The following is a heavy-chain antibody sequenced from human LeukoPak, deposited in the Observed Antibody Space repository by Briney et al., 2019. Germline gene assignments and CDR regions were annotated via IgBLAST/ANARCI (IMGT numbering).Heavy chain of an antibody. CDR1: GFTFSSYA. J-gene: IGHJ4*02. D-gene: IGHD6-13*01. CDR2: ISGSGGST. CDR3: AKEPSSSWNVI. V-gene: IGHV3-23*01. Sequence: GGSLRLSCAASGFTFSSYAMSWVRQAPGKGLEWVSAISGSGGSTYYADSVKGRFTISRDNSKNTLFLEMNSLRAEDTAIYYCAKEPSSSWNVIWGQGTLVTVSS.